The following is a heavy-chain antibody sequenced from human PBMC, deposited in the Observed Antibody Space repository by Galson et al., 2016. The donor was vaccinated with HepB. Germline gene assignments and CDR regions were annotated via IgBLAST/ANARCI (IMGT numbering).Heavy chain of an antibody. D-gene: IGHD2/OR15-2a*01. CDR3: ARFSCISTTCYFGMDV. J-gene: IGHJ6*02. CDR1: GYRFASYW. CDR2: IYPANSDT. V-gene: IGHV5-51*01. Sequence: QSGAEVKKPGESLKISCKGSGYRFASYWIGWVRQMPGRGLAWMGTIYPANSDTGYSPSFQGQVTIAADKSISTAYLLWSSLKASDSPLYYRARFSCISTTCYFGMDVWGQGTTVTVSS.